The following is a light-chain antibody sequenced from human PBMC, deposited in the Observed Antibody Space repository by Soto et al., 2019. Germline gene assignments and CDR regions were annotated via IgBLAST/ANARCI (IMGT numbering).Light chain of an antibody. Sequence: DLQMTQSPSSLSASVGDRVTITCRASQSISSYLSWYQQKPGKAPKLLIYAASSLQSGVPSRFSGSGSGTDFTLTISSLQPEDFATYYCQQSYSTPRTFGQRTKVEIK. CDR3: QQSYSTPRT. J-gene: IGKJ1*01. CDR2: AAS. CDR1: QSISSY. V-gene: IGKV1-39*01.